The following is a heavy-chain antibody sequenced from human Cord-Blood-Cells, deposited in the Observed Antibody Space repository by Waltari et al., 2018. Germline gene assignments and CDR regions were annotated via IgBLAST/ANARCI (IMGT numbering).Heavy chain of an antibody. J-gene: IGHJ4*02. Sequence: QVQLVQSGAEVKKPGSSVKVSCKASGGTFSSYAISWVRQAPGQGLEWMGRIIPILGIANYAQKCQGRVTITADKSTSTAYMELSSLRSEDTAVYYWARDQGSGGYSYGWGYWGQGTLVTVSS. V-gene: IGHV1-69*09. D-gene: IGHD5-18*01. CDR1: GGTFSSYA. CDR3: ARDQGSGGYSYGWGY. CDR2: IIPILGIA.